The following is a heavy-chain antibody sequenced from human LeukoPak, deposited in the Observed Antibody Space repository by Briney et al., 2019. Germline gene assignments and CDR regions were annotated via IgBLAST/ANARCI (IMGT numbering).Heavy chain of an antibody. CDR1: GGSFSGFY. Sequence: SETLSLTCAVYGGSFSGFYWSWIRQPPGKGLEWIGEIDHSGSTNYNPSLKSRVTISVVPSRNQFSLKLSSVTAADTAVYYCARRSSWGLWIDYWGQGTLVTVSS. CDR3: ARRSSWGLWIDY. V-gene: IGHV4-34*01. CDR2: IDHSGST. J-gene: IGHJ4*02. D-gene: IGHD4/OR15-4a*01.